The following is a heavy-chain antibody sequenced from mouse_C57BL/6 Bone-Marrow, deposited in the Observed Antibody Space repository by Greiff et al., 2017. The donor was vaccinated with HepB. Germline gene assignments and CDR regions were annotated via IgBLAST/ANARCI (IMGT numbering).Heavy chain of an antibody. Sequence: EVQLVESGGDLVKPGGSLKLSCAASGFTFSSYGMSWVRQTPDKRLEWVATISSGGSYTYYPDSVKGRCTISRDNAKNTLYLQMSSLKSEDTAMYYCAGHPVIYYYGSSYGFAYWGQGTLVTVSA. V-gene: IGHV5-6*01. D-gene: IGHD1-1*01. J-gene: IGHJ3*01. CDR1: GFTFSSYG. CDR2: ISSGGSYT. CDR3: AGHPVIYYYGSSYGFAY.